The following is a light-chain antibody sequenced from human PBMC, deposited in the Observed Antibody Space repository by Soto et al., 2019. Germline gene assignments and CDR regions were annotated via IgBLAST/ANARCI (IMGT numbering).Light chain of an antibody. J-gene: IGLJ2*01. Sequence: QSVLTQSSSASASLGSSVKLTCTLSSGHSSYIIAWHQQQPGKAPRYLMKLEGSGSYNKGSGVPDRFSGSSSGADRYLTISNLQFEDEADYYCETWASNILVFGGGTKLTVL. CDR2: LEGSGSY. V-gene: IGLV4-60*02. CDR1: SGHSSYI. CDR3: ETWASNILV.